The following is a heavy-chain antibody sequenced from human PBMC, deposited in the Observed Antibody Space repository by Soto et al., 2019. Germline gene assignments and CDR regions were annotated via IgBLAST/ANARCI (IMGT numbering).Heavy chain of an antibody. V-gene: IGHV3-11*01. J-gene: IGHJ4*02. D-gene: IGHD3-3*01. CDR1: GFTFSDHY. CDR3: ARDFWSGDCQFDY. CDR2: ISNSGSTI. Sequence: PGGSLRLSCAASGFTFSDHYMSWIRQAPGKGLEWVSYISNSGSTIHYADSVKGRFTVSRDNAKNSLYLQMNSLRAEDTAVYYCARDFWSGDCQFDYWGQGTLVTVSS.